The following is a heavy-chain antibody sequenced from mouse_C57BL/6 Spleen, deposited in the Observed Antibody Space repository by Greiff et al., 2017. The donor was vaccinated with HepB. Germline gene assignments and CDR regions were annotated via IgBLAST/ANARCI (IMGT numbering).Heavy chain of an antibody. CDR1: GYTFTSYW. CDR2: INPSSGYT. V-gene: IGHV1-7*01. J-gene: IGHJ1*03. CDR3: ASFTTVVATDWYFDG. Sequence: QVQLQQSGAELAKPGASVKLSCKASGYTFTSYWMHWVKQRPGQGLEWIGYINPSSGYTKYNQKFKDKATLTADKSSSTAYMQLSSLTSEDSAVYYCASFTTVVATDWYFDGWGTGTTVTVSS. D-gene: IGHD1-1*01.